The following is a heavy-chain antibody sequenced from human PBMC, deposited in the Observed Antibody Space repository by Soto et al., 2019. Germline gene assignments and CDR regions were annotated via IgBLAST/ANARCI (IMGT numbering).Heavy chain of an antibody. Sequence: GASVKVSCKASGYTFTSYGISWVRQAPGQGXEWMGWISAYNGNTNYAQKLQGRVTMTPDTSTSTAYMELKSLRSDDTAVYYCARDRYYSSTSCYTTMIHRFDPWGQGTLVTVSS. D-gene: IGHD2-2*02. V-gene: IGHV1-18*04. J-gene: IGHJ5*02. CDR1: GYTFTSYG. CDR2: ISAYNGNT. CDR3: ARDRYYSSTSCYTTMIHRFDP.